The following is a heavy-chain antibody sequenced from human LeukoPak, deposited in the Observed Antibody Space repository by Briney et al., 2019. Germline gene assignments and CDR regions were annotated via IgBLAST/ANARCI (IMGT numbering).Heavy chain of an antibody. CDR2: ISWNSGSI. D-gene: IGHD3-3*01. V-gene: IGHV3-9*03. Sequence: PGRSLRLSCAASGFTFDDYAMHWVRQAPAKGLEWVSGISWNSGSIGYADSVKGRFTISRDNAKNSLYLQMNSLRAEDMALYYCAKGLLAGFGVDTMSNDAFDIWGQGTMVTVSS. CDR3: AKGLLAGFGVDTMSNDAFDI. CDR1: GFTFDDYA. J-gene: IGHJ3*02.